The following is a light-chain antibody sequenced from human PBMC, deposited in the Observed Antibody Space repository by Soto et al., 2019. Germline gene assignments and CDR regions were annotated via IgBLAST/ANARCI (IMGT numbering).Light chain of an antibody. CDR1: QRISNW. Sequence: DIQMTQSPSTLSASVGDRVNITCRASQRISNWLAWYQQRPGKAPKLLIYDASSLESGVPSRFSGSGSGTEFTLSISSLQPDDFATYYCQQYNSYSWTFGQGTKVDIK. J-gene: IGKJ1*01. V-gene: IGKV1-5*01. CDR2: DAS. CDR3: QQYNSYSWT.